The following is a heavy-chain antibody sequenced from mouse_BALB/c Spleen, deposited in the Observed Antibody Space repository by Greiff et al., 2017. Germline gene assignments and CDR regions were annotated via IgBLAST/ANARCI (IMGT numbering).Heavy chain of an antibody. J-gene: IGHJ2*01. CDR3: ARGTTMITTGDSFDY. Sequence: VQLKESGPDLVKPSQSLSLTCTVTGYSITSGYSWHWIRQFPGNKLEWMGYIHYSGSTNYNPSLKSRISITRDTSKNQFFLQLNSVTTEDTATYYCARGTTMITTGDSFDYWGQGTTLTVSS. V-gene: IGHV3-1*02. D-gene: IGHD2-4*01. CDR1: GYSITSGYS. CDR2: IHYSGST.